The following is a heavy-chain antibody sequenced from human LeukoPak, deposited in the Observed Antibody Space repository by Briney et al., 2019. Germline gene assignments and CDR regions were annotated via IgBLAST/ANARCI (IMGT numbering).Heavy chain of an antibody. D-gene: IGHD6-19*01. CDR2: INPSGGST. Sequence: ASVKVSCKASGYTFTSYYMHWVRQAPGQGLEWMGIINPSGGSTSYAQKFQGRVTMTRDTSTSTVYMELSSLRSEDTAVYYCATATGWYVPDYFFDYWGQGTLVTASS. CDR3: ATATGWYVPDYFFDY. J-gene: IGHJ4*02. CDR1: GYTFTSYY. V-gene: IGHV1-46*01.